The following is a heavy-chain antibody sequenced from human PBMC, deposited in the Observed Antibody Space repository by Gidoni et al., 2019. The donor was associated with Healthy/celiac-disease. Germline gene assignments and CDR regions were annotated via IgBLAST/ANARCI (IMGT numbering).Heavy chain of an antibody. CDR2: IYYSGST. J-gene: IGHJ5*02. D-gene: IGHD3-22*01. Sequence: QMQLQESGPGLVKPSETLSPTCTVSGGSISSSSYYWDWIRQPPGKGLEWIGSIYYSGSTYYNPSLKSRVTISVDTSKNQFSLKLSSVTAADTAVYYCATMARGWLSVSNWFDPWGQGTLVTVSS. CDR1: GGSISSSSYY. CDR3: ATMARGWLSVSNWFDP. V-gene: IGHV4-39*01.